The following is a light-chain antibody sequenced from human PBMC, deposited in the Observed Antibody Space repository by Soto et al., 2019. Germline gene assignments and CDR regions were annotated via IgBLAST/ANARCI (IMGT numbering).Light chain of an antibody. CDR1: QGITNH. Sequence: DIQMTQSPSSLSASVRDRVTVTCRASQGITNHLAWYQHKPGTVPKLLIYGASTLEPGVPSRFSGSGSGTDFTLTIMTLQPEDVATYYCQNYSRAPWTFGQGTKVEIK. J-gene: IGKJ1*01. V-gene: IGKV1-27*01. CDR3: QNYSRAPWT. CDR2: GAS.